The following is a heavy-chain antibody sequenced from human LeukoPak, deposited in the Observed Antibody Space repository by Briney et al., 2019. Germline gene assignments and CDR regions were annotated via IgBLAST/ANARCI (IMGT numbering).Heavy chain of an antibody. V-gene: IGHV1-18*01. J-gene: IGHJ6*02. CDR2: ISAYNGNT. CDR3: ARDSLTIFGVVIIAPFNYYYYYGMDV. CDR1: GYTSTSYG. D-gene: IGHD3-3*01. Sequence: ASVKVSCKASGYTSTSYGIGWVRQAPGQGLEWMGWISAYNGNTNYAQKLQGRVTMTTDTSTSTAYMELRSLRSDDTAVYYCARDSLTIFGVVIIAPFNYYYYYGMDVWGQGTTVTVSS.